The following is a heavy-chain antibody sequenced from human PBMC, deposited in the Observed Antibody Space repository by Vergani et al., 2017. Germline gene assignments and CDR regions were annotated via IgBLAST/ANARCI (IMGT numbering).Heavy chain of an antibody. J-gene: IGHJ4*02. V-gene: IGHV4-39*07. CDR2: IYYSGST. D-gene: IGHD6-13*01. CDR3: ASVGPQQYSSSWYGGDY. CDR1: GGSISSSSYY. Sequence: QLQLQESGPGLVKPSETLSLTCTVSGGSISSSSYYWGWIRQPPGKGLEWIGSIYYSGSTYYNPSLKSRVTISVDTSKNQFSLKLSSVPAADTAVYYCASVGPQQYSSSWYGGDYWGQGTLVTVSS.